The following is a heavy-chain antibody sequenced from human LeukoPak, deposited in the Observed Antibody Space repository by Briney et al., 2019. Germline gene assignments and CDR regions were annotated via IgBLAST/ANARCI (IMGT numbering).Heavy chain of an antibody. J-gene: IGHJ4*02. CDR1: GYTFTSYY. V-gene: IGHV1-46*01. Sequence: ASVKVSCKASGYTFTSYYMHWVRQAPGQGLEWMGIINPSGGSTSYAQKFQGRLTMTRDTSTSTVYMELSSLRSEDTAVYYCARGGAPSIAAAGKDFDYWGQGTLVTVSS. CDR3: ARGGAPSIAAAGKDFDY. D-gene: IGHD6-13*01. CDR2: INPSGGST.